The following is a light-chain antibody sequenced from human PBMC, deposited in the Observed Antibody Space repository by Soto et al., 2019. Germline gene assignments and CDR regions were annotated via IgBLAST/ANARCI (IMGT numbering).Light chain of an antibody. CDR2: LGS. CDR1: QSLLHSNGYNY. Sequence: DIVMTQSPLSLPVTPGEPASISFRSSQSLLHSNGYNYLDWYLQKPGQSPQLLIYLGSNRASGVPDRFSGSGSGTDFTLKISRVEAEDVGVYYCMQALQTPPTVGQGTKVEIK. J-gene: IGKJ1*01. V-gene: IGKV2-28*01. CDR3: MQALQTPPT.